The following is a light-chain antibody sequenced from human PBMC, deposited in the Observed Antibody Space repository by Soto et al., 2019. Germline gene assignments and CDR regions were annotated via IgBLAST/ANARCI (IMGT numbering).Light chain of an antibody. V-gene: IGKV1-5*03. J-gene: IGKJ1*01. Sequence: DIQMTQSPSTLSASVGDRVTITCRASQSINRWLAWYQQKPGKAPKFLIYMASSLESGVPSRFSGSGSGTEVTLTISSLQPDDVATYFYQQYDSYTWTFGQGTKVDI. CDR1: QSINRW. CDR2: MAS. CDR3: QQYDSYTWT.